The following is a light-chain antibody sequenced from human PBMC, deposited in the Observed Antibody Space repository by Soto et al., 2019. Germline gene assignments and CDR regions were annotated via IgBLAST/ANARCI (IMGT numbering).Light chain of an antibody. CDR3: TSYAGTYSFFYV. V-gene: IGLV2-8*01. CDR1: SSDVCAYNY. CDR2: EVS. Sequence: SVLTQPPSASGSPGQSVTISCTGTSSDVCAYNYVSWYQQLPGKAPKLIIYEVSKRPSGVPDRFSGSKSGNTASLTVSGLQAEDEADYYCTSYAGTYSFFYVFGTGTKVTVL. J-gene: IGLJ1*01.